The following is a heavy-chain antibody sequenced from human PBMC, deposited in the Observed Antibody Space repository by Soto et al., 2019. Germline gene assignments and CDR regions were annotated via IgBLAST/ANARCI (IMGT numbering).Heavy chain of an antibody. V-gene: IGHV4-31*03. CDR3: ARVRAYSSSSNWFDP. J-gene: IGHJ5*02. CDR2: IYSSGSA. CDR1: GGSVSSGGFY. Sequence: SETLSLTCTVSGGSVSSGGFYWSWIRQLPGKGLEYIGYIYSSGSAYSTPSLKSRVTISLDTSKNQYSLDLSSVTAADTAVYYCARVRAYSSSSNWFDPWGQGTLVTVSS. D-gene: IGHD6-6*01.